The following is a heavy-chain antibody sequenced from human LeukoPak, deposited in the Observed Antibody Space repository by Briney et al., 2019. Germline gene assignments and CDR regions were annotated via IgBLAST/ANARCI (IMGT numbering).Heavy chain of an antibody. Sequence: GGSLRLSCAASGFTFSSYAMSWVRQAPGKGLEWVSVISGSGGSTYYADSVKGRFTISRDNSKNTLYLQMNSLRAEDTAVYYCARYDFWSGSDKHQWGQGTLVTVSS. V-gene: IGHV3-23*01. CDR3: ARYDFWSGSDKHQ. D-gene: IGHD3-3*01. J-gene: IGHJ4*02. CDR1: GFTFSSYA. CDR2: ISGSGGST.